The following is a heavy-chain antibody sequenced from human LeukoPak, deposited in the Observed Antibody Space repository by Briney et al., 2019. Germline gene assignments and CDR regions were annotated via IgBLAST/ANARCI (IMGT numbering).Heavy chain of an antibody. J-gene: IGHJ6*02. Sequence: ASVKVSCKASGGTFSSYAISWVRQAPGQGLEWMGGIIPIFGTANYAQKFQGRVTITADESTSTAYMELSSLRSEDTAVYYCARDRGSDYDFWSGYYRGAYYYYYGMYVWGQGTTVTVSS. CDR3: ARDRGSDYDFWSGYYRGAYYYYYGMYV. CDR1: GGTFSSYA. V-gene: IGHV1-69*13. D-gene: IGHD3-3*01. CDR2: IIPIFGTA.